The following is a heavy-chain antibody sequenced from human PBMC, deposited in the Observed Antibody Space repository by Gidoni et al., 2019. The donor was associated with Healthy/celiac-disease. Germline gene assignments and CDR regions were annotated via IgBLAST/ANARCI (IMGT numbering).Heavy chain of an antibody. D-gene: IGHD2-2*01. CDR2: ISGSGGST. Sequence: EVQLVESGGGLVQPGGSLRLSCAASGFTFSSYAMSWFRQAPGKGLEWVSAISGSGGSTYYADSVKGRFTISRDNSKNTLYLQMNSLRAEDTAVYYCAKGGCSSTSCYSTYYYYGMDVWGQGTTVTVSS. CDR3: AKGGCSSTSCYSTYYYYGMDV. CDR1: GFTFSSYA. J-gene: IGHJ6*02. V-gene: IGHV3-23*04.